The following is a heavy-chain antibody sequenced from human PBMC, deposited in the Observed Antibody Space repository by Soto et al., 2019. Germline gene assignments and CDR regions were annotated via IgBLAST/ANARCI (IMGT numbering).Heavy chain of an antibody. CDR1: GFTFSGYW. Sequence: GGSLRLSCAASGFTFSGYWMSWARQAPGKGLEWVANIKQDGSENYFVDSVKGRFTISRDNAKNSLYLQTNSLKTDDTDVYYCARRGRRSGNYADAFDIWVQGTMVTVSS. CDR2: IKQDGSEN. J-gene: IGHJ3*02. CDR3: ARRGRRSGNYADAFDI. D-gene: IGHD1-26*01. V-gene: IGHV3-7*03.